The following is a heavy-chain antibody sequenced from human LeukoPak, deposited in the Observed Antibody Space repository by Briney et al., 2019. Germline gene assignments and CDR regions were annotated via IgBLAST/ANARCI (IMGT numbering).Heavy chain of an antibody. CDR1: GFTFSSYG. V-gene: IGHV3-21*01. J-gene: IGHJ4*02. Sequence: GGSLRLSCAASGFTFSSYGMNWVRQAPGKGLEWVSSISYSGPHMFYADSVRGRFTISRDNAENSLFLQMNSLRAEDTAVYFCASNDYRDEGIDSWGQGTLVTVSS. CDR3: ASNDYRDEGIDS. D-gene: IGHD4-17*01. CDR2: ISYSGPHM.